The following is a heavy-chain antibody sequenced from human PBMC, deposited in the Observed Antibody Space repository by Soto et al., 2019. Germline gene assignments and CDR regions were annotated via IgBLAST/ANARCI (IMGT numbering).Heavy chain of an antibody. D-gene: IGHD2-2*01. J-gene: IGHJ4*02. CDR3: ARDVSVHSTELNLLFDY. CDR1: GFTFSSYA. CDR2: ISYDGSNK. V-gene: IGHV3-30-3*01. Sequence: QVQLVESGGGVVQPGRSLRLSCAASGFTFSSYAMHWVRQAPGKGLEWVAVISYDGSNKYYADSVKGRFTISRDNSKNTLYLQMNSLRAEDTAVYYCARDVSVHSTELNLLFDYWGQGTLVTVSS.